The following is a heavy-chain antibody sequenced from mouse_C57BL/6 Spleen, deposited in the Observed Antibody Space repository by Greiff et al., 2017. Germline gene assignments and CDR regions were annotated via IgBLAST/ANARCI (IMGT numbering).Heavy chain of an antibody. CDR1: GFSLTSYG. Sequence: VQLQQSGPGLVQPSQSLSITCTVSGFSLTSYGVHWVRQSPGKGLEWLGVIWSGGSTDYNAAFISGLSISKDNSKSQVFFKMNSLQADDTAIYYCARGGLTGNAMDYWGQGTSVTVSS. V-gene: IGHV2-2*01. J-gene: IGHJ4*01. CDR3: ARGGLTGNAMDY. D-gene: IGHD4-1*01. CDR2: IWSGGST.